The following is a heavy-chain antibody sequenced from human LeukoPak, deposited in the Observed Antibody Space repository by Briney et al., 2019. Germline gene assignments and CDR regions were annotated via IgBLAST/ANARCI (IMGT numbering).Heavy chain of an antibody. V-gene: IGHV1-3*03. D-gene: IGHD3-10*01. J-gene: IGHJ4*02. CDR3: ARENYYRIGRFDRAYLDD. CDR2: ISTGNGNT. CDR1: ASTFSTYA. Sequence: ASVKVSCKASASTFSTYAIHWVRQAPGQGLEWMGWISTGNGNTRYSKAFQDRVTISRDTSASTVYMELRGLRSEDMAVYYCARENYYRIGRFDRAYLDDWGQGTLVTVSS.